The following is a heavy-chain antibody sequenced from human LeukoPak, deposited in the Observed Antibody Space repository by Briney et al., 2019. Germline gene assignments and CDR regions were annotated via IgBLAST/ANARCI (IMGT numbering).Heavy chain of an antibody. CDR2: IYSCGST. Sequence: GGSLRLSCAASGFTVSSNYMSWVRQAPGKGLEWVSVIYSCGSTYYADSVKGRFTISRDNSKNTLYLQMNSLRAEDTAVYYCARSYCSGGSCYSGDAFDMWGQGTMVTVSS. J-gene: IGHJ3*02. CDR1: GFTVSSNY. V-gene: IGHV3-66*01. CDR3: ARSYCSGGSCYSGDAFDM. D-gene: IGHD2-15*01.